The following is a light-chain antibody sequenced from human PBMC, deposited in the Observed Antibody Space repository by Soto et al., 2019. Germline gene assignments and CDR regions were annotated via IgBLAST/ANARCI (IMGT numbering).Light chain of an antibody. CDR1: QAIGSY. J-gene: IGKJ5*01. CDR2: AAS. CDR3: QQSYTTPIT. V-gene: IGKV1-39*01. Sequence: DIQMTQSPSSLSASVGDRVTITCRASQAIGSYVNWYQEKPGKAPKSLIYAASNLQSGVPSRFSGSGSETDFTLTITSLQPEDFATYYCQQSYTTPITFGQGTRLEIK.